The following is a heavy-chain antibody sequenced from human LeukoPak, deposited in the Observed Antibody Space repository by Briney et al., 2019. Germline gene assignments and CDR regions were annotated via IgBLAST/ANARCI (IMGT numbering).Heavy chain of an antibody. D-gene: IGHD1-26*01. CDR1: GFTFSRYS. CDR3: ARHQYSGSYYHY. V-gene: IGHV4-59*04. CDR2: IYYSGNT. Sequence: NPGGSLRLSCAASGFTFSRYSMNWVRQPPGKGLEWIGSIYYSGNTYYNPSLKSRVTISIDTSKNQFSLRLTSVTAADTAVYYCARHQYSGSYYHYWGQGTLVTVSS. J-gene: IGHJ4*02.